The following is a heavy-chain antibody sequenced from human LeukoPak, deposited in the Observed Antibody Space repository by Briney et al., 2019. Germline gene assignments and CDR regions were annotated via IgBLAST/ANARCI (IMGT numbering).Heavy chain of an antibody. CDR1: GYTFTSYG. CDR3: ARVEALQYYYYGMDV. Sequence: ATVKVSCKASGYTFTSYGISWVRQAPGQGLEWMGWISAYNGNTNYAQKLQGRVTMTTDTSTSTAYMELRSLRSDDTAVYYCARVEALQYYYYGMDVWGQGTTVTVSS. J-gene: IGHJ6*02. CDR2: ISAYNGNT. V-gene: IGHV1-18*01.